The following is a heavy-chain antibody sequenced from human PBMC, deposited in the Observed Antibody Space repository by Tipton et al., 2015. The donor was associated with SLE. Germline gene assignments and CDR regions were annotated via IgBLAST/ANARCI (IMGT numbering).Heavy chain of an antibody. D-gene: IGHD3-22*01. CDR2: IYYNGRT. J-gene: IGHJ3*02. Sequence: TLSLTCTVSGGSISSYYWSWIPHPPGKGLEWIGYIYYNGRTNYNPSLKSQVTISVDTSKNQFSLKLSSVTAADTAVYYCAREEANYYDSSHAFDIWGQGAMITVSS. V-gene: IGHV4-59*01. CDR1: GGSISSYY. CDR3: AREEANYYDSSHAFDI.